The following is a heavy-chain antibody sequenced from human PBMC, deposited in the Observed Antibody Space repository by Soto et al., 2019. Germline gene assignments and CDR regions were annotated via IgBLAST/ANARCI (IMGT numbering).Heavy chain of an antibody. CDR1: GFTVDDYA. D-gene: IGHD4-17*01. CDR3: AKDRRTVTIYPTGLFDY. CDR2: ISWNSGSI. V-gene: IGHV3-9*01. Sequence: PGGSMRLSCAASGFTVDDYAMHWVRQEPGKGLEWVSGISWNSGSIGYADSVKGRFTISRDNAKNSLYLQMNSLRAEDTALYYCAKDRRTVTIYPTGLFDYWGQGTLVTVSS. J-gene: IGHJ4*02.